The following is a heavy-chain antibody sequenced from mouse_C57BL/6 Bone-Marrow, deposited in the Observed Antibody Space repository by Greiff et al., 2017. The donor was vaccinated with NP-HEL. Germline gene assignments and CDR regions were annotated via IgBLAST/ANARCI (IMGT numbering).Heavy chain of an antibody. CDR3: ACTGVAPFAY. D-gene: IGHD1-1*01. J-gene: IGHJ3*01. CDR2: IDPDSGGT. Sequence: QVQLQQPGAELVKPGASVKLSCKASGYTFTSYWMHWVKQRPGRGLEWIGRIDPDSGGTKYNSKFQGKATLTVDTSSNTAYLQLSSLTSEDSAVYYCACTGVAPFAYWGQGTLVTVSA. CDR1: GYTFTSYW. V-gene: IGHV1-62-3*01.